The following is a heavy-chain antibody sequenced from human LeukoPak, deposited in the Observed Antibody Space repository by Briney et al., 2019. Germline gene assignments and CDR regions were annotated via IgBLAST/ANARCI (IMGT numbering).Heavy chain of an antibody. J-gene: IGHJ4*02. Sequence: ASVKVSCKASGYTFTSYGISWVRQAPGQGLEWMGWISAYNGNTNYAQKLQGRVTMTTDTSTSTAYMELRSLRSDDTAVYYCARVSPYYDFWSGYYPDYYFDYWGQGTLVTVSS. V-gene: IGHV1-18*01. CDR1: GYTFTSYG. CDR3: ARVSPYYDFWSGYYPDYYFDY. D-gene: IGHD3-3*01. CDR2: ISAYNGNT.